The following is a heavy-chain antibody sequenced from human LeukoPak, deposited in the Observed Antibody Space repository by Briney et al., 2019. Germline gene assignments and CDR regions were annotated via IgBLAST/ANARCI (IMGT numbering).Heavy chain of an antibody. CDR3: ATFPLVMTTVTTTNY. CDR1: GYTFTIYD. Sequence: ASVTVSCTASGYTFTIYDINWVRQATGQGLEWMGWMNPNSGNTGYAQKFQGRVTITRNTSISTAYMELSSLRSEDTAVYYCATFPLVMTTVTTTNYWGQGTLVTVSS. J-gene: IGHJ4*02. CDR2: MNPNSGNT. D-gene: IGHD4-17*01. V-gene: IGHV1-8*03.